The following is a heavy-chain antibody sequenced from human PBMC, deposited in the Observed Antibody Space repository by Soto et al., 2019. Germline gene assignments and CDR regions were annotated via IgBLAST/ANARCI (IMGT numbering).Heavy chain of an antibody. CDR2: TTNKANSYTT. J-gene: IGHJ4*02. D-gene: IGHD3-10*01. V-gene: IGHV3-72*01. CDR3: ARDRSWSYDS. CDR1: GFVFSDYY. Sequence: EVHLVESGGGLVQPGGSLRLSCAASGFVFSDYYIDWVRQAPGKGLEWVGRTTNKANSYTTYYAASVKGRFTISRDASENSVYLQMNSLKADDTAVYYCARDRSWSYDSWGQGTVVTVSS.